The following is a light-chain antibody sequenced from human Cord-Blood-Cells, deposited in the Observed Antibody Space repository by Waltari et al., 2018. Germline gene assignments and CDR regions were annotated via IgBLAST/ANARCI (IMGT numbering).Light chain of an antibody. V-gene: IGKV1-5*03. J-gene: IGKJ1*01. CDR3: QQYNSYSRT. Sequence: DIQMTQSPSTLSASVGDRITITCRASPSISSWLAWYQQKPGKAPKLLIYKASSLESGVPSRFSGSGSGTEFTLTISSVQPDDFATYYCQQYNSYSRTFGQGTKVEIK. CDR1: PSISSW. CDR2: KAS.